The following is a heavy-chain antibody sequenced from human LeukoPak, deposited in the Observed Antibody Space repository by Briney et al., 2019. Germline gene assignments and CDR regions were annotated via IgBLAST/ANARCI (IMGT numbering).Heavy chain of an antibody. CDR1: GFTFSSYA. Sequence: GRSLRLSCAASGFTFSSYAMHWVRQAPGKGLEWVAVISYDGSNKYYADSVKGRFTISRDNSKNTLYLQMNSLRAEDTAAYYCARATVGVSGGSEFDPWGQGTLVTVSS. J-gene: IGHJ5*02. D-gene: IGHD2-15*01. V-gene: IGHV3-30-3*01. CDR2: ISYDGSNK. CDR3: ARATVGVSGGSEFDP.